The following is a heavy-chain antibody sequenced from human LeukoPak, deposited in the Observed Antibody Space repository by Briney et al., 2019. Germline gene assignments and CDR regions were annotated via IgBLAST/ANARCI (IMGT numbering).Heavy chain of an antibody. Sequence: GGSLRLSCAASGFTVSSNYMSWVRQAPGKGLEWVSVIYSGGSTYYADSVKGRFTISRDNSKNTLYLQMNSLRAEDTAVYYCAKDLFSSTLRFWDYWGQGTLVTVSS. CDR3: AKDLFSSTLRFWDY. J-gene: IGHJ4*02. CDR1: GFTVSSNY. V-gene: IGHV3-53*01. D-gene: IGHD3-3*01. CDR2: IYSGGST.